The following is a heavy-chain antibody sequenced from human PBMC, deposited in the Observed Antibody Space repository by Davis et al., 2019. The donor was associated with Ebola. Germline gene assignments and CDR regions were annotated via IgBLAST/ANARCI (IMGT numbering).Heavy chain of an antibody. D-gene: IGHD2-15*01. Sequence: PGGSLRLSCAVSGFPFSSNWMHWVRQAPGKGLMWVSRINSDGRSTDYADSVKGRFTISRDNAKNTLYVQMNSLRAEDTAVYYCASQVGGRVYWGQGTLVTVSS. CDR1: GFPFSSNW. J-gene: IGHJ4*02. V-gene: IGHV3-74*01. CDR2: INSDGRST. CDR3: ASQVGGRVY.